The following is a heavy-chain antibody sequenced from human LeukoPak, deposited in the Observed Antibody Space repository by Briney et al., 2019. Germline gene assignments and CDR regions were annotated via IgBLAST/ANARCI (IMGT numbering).Heavy chain of an antibody. J-gene: IGHJ4*02. V-gene: IGHV3-21*01. D-gene: IGHD3-22*01. CDR1: GSTFSTYS. CDR2: ISSGSSFI. CDR3: ARESSGYFY. Sequence: PGGSLRLSCAASGSTFSTYSMNWVRQAPGKGLEWVSSISSGSSFIYYADSVKGRFTISRDNAKNSLFLQMNSLRAEGTAVYYCARESSGYFYWGQGTLVTVSS.